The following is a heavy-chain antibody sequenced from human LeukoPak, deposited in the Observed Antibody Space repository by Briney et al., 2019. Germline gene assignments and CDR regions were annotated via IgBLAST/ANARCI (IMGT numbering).Heavy chain of an antibody. J-gene: IGHJ4*02. D-gene: IGHD6-19*01. Sequence: GGSLRLSCAASGFTFSSYGMHWVRQAPGKGLEWVAVISYDGSNKYYADSVKGRFTISRDNSKNTLYLQMNSLRAEDTAVYYCAKDLSSGWSLDYWGQGTLVTVSS. CDR2: ISYDGSNK. CDR3: AKDLSSGWSLDY. CDR1: GFTFSSYG. V-gene: IGHV3-30*18.